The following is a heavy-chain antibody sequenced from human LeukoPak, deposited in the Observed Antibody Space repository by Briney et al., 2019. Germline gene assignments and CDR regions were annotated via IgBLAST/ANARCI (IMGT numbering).Heavy chain of an antibody. J-gene: IGHJ4*02. V-gene: IGHV3-48*04. CDR3: ATDSPETAAFDY. CDR2: IVGSSSTK. CDR1: GFIFSTYS. D-gene: IGHD1-1*01. Sequence: GGSLKLSCAASGFIFSTYSMNWVRQAPGKGLEWVSYIVGSSSTKYYADSMKGRFTISRDNAKNALYLQMDSLRAEDTAVYYCATDSPETAAFDYWGQGTLVTVSS.